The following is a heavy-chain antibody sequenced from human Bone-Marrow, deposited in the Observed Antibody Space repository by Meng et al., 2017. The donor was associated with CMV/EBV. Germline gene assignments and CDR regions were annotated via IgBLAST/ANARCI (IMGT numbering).Heavy chain of an antibody. CDR1: GFTVSSNY. CDR3: ARGFPTQWLVLDY. Sequence: GESLKISCAASGFTVSSNYMSWVRQAPGKGLEWVSSISSSSSYIYYTDSVKGRFTISRDNAKNSLNLQMNSLRAEDTAVYYCARGFPTQWLVLDYWGQGTLVTVSS. V-gene: IGHV3-21*01. J-gene: IGHJ4*02. D-gene: IGHD6-19*01. CDR2: ISSSSSYI.